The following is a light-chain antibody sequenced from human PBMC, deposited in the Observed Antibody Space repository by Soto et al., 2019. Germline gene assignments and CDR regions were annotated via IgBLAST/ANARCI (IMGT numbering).Light chain of an antibody. CDR1: QSVSSRY. CDR3: QHRINWTLT. V-gene: IGKV3D-20*02. Sequence: DIVLTQSPGTLSLSPGDSATLSCRDSQSVSSRYLAWYQQKTGQAPRFLIYGTSSRATGIPDRLSGSGSGTDLSLTISRLEPEDFAVYYCQHRINWTLTFGGGTKVDIK. J-gene: IGKJ4*01. CDR2: GTS.